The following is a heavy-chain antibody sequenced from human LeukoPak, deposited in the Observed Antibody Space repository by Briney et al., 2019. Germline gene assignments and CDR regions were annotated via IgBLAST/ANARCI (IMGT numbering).Heavy chain of an antibody. J-gene: IGHJ4*02. CDR1: GFTFSSYA. CDR2: ISGSGGST. Sequence: PGGSLRLSCAASGFTFSSYAMSWVRQAPGKGLEWVSAISGSGGSTYYADSVKGRFTISRDNSKNTLYLQMNSLRAEDTAVYYCAKYRSGRPQPYYFDYWGQGTLVTVSS. CDR3: AKYRSGRPQPYYFDY. D-gene: IGHD1-14*01. V-gene: IGHV3-23*01.